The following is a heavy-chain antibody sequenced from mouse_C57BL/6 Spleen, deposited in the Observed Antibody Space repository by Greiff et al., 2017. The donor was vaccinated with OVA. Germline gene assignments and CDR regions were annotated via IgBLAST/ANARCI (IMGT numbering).Heavy chain of an antibody. Sequence: EVMLVESGGGLVQPGGSLSLSCAASGFTFTDYYMSWVRQPPGKALEWLGFIRNKANGYTTEYSASVQGRFTISRDNSQSILYLQMNALRAEDSATYYCERYYYGSSPGFAYWGQGTLVTVSA. D-gene: IGHD1-1*01. CDR3: ERYYYGSSPGFAY. CDR1: GFTFTDYY. J-gene: IGHJ3*01. V-gene: IGHV7-3*01. CDR2: IRNKANGYTT.